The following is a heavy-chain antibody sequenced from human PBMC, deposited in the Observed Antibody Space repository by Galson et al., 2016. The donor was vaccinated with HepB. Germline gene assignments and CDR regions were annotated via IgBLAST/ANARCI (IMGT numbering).Heavy chain of an antibody. V-gene: IGHV3-48*02. J-gene: IGHJ5*02. Sequence: SLRLSCAVSGFSSAFRFSENGMNWVRQAPGKRLEWVAYIDSGGDETDYAASVKGRFTISRDKAKQSLYLDMRSLRDEDTALYFCAGAYDSSGNWCDPWGQGTQVTVSS. CDR2: IDSGGDET. CDR1: GFSSAFRFSENG. CDR3: AGAYDSSGNWCDP. D-gene: IGHD6-25*01.